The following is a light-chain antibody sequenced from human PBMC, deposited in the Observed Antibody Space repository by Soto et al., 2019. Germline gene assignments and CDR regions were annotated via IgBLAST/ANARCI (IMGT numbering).Light chain of an antibody. CDR1: QSIANY. J-gene: IGKJ2*01. CDR3: QQSYNAPRT. Sequence: DIPMTQTPSSLSASVGDRVTITCRASQSIANYLNWYQQKPGKAPKLLIYAASNLRSGVPSRFSGSASGTDFTLTVSSLHPEDFATYYCQQSYNAPRTFGQGTKLEIK. V-gene: IGKV1-39*01. CDR2: AAS.